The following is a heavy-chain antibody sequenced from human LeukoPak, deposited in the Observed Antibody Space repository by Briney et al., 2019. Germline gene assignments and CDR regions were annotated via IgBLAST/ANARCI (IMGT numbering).Heavy chain of an antibody. CDR1: GFSNDW. V-gene: IGHV3-7*01. J-gene: IGHJ4*02. D-gene: IGHD4-11*01. CDR3: AREILHAPVSN. CDR2: INQDGNQI. Sequence: GESLRLSCTMSGFSNDWMSLVRQAPEKGLEWVATINQDGNQIYYVDSMEGRLSISRDNPKKALYLQLTSLRADDTAVYYCAREILHAPVSNWGEGTLVTVSS.